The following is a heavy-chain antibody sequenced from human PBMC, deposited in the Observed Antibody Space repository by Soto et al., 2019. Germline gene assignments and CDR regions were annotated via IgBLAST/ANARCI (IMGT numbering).Heavy chain of an antibody. Sequence: QVQLVESGGGVVQPGRSLRLSCAASGFTFSSYGMHWVRQAPGKGLEWVAVISYDGSNKYYADSVKGRFTISRDNSKNTLYLQMNSLRAEDTAVYYCAKDGGLTGTTGFDAFDIWGQGTMVTVSS. CDR1: GFTFSSYG. J-gene: IGHJ3*02. CDR2: ISYDGSNK. CDR3: AKDGGLTGTTGFDAFDI. D-gene: IGHD1-20*01. V-gene: IGHV3-30*18.